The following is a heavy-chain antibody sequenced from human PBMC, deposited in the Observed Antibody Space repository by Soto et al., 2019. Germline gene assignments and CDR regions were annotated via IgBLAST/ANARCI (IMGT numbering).Heavy chain of an antibody. CDR2: IIPIFGTA. CDR3: ARVRQLVGYFYYYMDV. J-gene: IGHJ6*03. D-gene: IGHD6-6*01. V-gene: IGHV1-69*13. Sequence: SVKVSCKASGGTFSSYAISWVRQAPGQGLEWMGGIIPIFGTANYAQKFQGRVTITADASTSTAYMELRGLRSDDTAVYYCARVRQLVGYFYYYMDVWGKGTTVTVSS. CDR1: GGTFSSYA.